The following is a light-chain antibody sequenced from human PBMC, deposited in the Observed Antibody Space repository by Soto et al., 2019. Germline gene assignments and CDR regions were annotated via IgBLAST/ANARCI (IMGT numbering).Light chain of an antibody. Sequence: SYELTQPPSVSVAPGKTASISGGGNTIGSKGVHWYQQKPVQAPVLVIYSDTDLPPVIPERFSGSNSANLATLTISRVEAGDEADYYCQVWDSGSAHVVFGGGTKLTVL. J-gene: IGLJ2*01. V-gene: IGLV3-21*04. CDR1: TIGSKG. CDR2: SDT. CDR3: QVWDSGSAHVV.